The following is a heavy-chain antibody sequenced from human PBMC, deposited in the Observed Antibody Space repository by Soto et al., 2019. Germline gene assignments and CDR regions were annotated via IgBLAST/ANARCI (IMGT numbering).Heavy chain of an antibody. D-gene: IGHD2-15*01. CDR1: GYTFTDYY. J-gene: IGHJ4*02. V-gene: IGHV1-2*02. Sequence: ASVKVSGKTSGYTFTDYYMHWVRHAPGQGFGWVGAIVPKSGSPKYVPKFQGRVTVTRDTSISTAYSDMNRPTSPDTAVYYCPSANCRNTNCLQGFDSWGQGTL. CDR2: IVPKSGSP. CDR3: PSANCRNTNCLQGFDS.